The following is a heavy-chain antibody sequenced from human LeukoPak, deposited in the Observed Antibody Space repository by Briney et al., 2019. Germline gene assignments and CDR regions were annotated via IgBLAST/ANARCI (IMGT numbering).Heavy chain of an antibody. CDR2: ISSGSGTI. Sequence: GGTLRLSCAVSGFTFSSYSMKWVRQAPGKGVEGFSFISSGSGTIYYADSVKGRFTISRDNAKNSLFLHMNSLRDEDTAVYYCARITGSGYYYFDYWGQGTLVTVSS. CDR3: ARITGSGYYYFDY. CDR1: GFTFSSYS. D-gene: IGHD3-22*01. V-gene: IGHV3-48*02. J-gene: IGHJ4*02.